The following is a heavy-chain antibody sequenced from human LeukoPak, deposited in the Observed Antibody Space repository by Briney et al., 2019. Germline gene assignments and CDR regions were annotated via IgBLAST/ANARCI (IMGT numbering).Heavy chain of an antibody. V-gene: IGHV4-34*01. CDR1: GGSFSNYY. D-gene: IGHD2-21*01. Sequence: SETLSLTCAVYGGSFSNYYWSWIRQPPGKGLEWIGEINHIGSTNYNPSYKSRVTISLDTSKNHFSLKLTSVTAADTAVYYCASCGDKIVFVFDIGAKGKMVTVFS. J-gene: IGHJ3*02. CDR2: INHIGST. CDR3: ASCGDKIVFVFDI.